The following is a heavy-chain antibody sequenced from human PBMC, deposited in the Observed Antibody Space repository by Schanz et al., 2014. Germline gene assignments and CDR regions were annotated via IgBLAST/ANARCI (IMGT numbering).Heavy chain of an antibody. Sequence: QVQLVQSGAEVKKPGASVKVSCKASGYTFTSYGISWVRQAPGQGLEWMGWISPYNGNTNYAQKLQGRVTMTADTSTSTAYMDLRSLRSDDTAVYYCASSGAGYSSSWDFDYCGQGTLVTVSS. CDR2: ISPYNGNT. CDR3: ASSGAGYSSSWDFDY. CDR1: GYTFTSYG. V-gene: IGHV1-18*01. J-gene: IGHJ4*02. D-gene: IGHD6-13*01.